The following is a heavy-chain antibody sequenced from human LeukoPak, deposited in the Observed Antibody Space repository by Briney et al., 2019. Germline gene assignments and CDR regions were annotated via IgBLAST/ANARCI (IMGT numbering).Heavy chain of an antibody. CDR3: AKASGYTYAYPFDY. Sequence: PGGSLRLSCAASGFTFSDYYMSWIRQAPGKGLEWVSYISSSSSYTNYAASVKGRFTISRDNAKNSLYLQMNSLRAEDTAVYYCAKASGYTYAYPFDYWGQGTLVTVSS. J-gene: IGHJ4*02. CDR2: ISSSSSYT. V-gene: IGHV3-11*05. CDR1: GFTFSDYY. D-gene: IGHD5-18*01.